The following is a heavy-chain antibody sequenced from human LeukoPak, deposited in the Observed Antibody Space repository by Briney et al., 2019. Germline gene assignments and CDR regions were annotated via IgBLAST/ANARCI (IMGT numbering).Heavy chain of an antibody. Sequence: GGSLRLSCAASGFTFSSNYMSWVRQAPGKGLEWVSVIYSGGSTYYADSVKGRFTISRDNSKNTLYLQMNSLRAEDTAVYYCAGSSGSYPYYFDYWGQGTLVTVSS. CDR1: GFTFSSNY. CDR2: IYSGGST. D-gene: IGHD1-26*01. CDR3: AGSSGSYPYYFDY. V-gene: IGHV3-53*01. J-gene: IGHJ4*02.